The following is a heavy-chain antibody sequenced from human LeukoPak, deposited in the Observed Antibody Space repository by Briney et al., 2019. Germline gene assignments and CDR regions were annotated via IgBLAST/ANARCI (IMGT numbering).Heavy chain of an antibody. V-gene: IGHV4-59*01. J-gene: IGHJ4*02. CDR2: IYYSGST. CDR3: ARGRDSSGWQADY. Sequence: SETLSLTCTVSGGSISSYYWSWIRQPPGKGLEWIGYIYYSGSTNYNPSLKSRVTISVDTSKNQFSLKLSSVTAADMAVCYCARGRDSSGWQADYWGQGTLVTVSS. CDR1: GGSISSYY. D-gene: IGHD6-19*01.